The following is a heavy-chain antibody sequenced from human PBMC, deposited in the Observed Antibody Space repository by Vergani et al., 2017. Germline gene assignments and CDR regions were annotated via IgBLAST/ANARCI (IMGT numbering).Heavy chain of an antibody. Sequence: EVQLVQSGAEVKKPGESLKISCKGSGYSFTSYWIGWVRQMPGKGLEWMGIIYPGDSDTRYSPSVQGQVTISADKSISTAYLQWSSLKASDTDMYYCASSSSSSGGYYYYGMDVWGQGTTVTVSS. CDR1: GYSFTSYW. J-gene: IGHJ6*02. V-gene: IGHV5-51*03. D-gene: IGHD6-6*01. CDR3: ASSSSSSGGYYYYGMDV. CDR2: IYPGDSDT.